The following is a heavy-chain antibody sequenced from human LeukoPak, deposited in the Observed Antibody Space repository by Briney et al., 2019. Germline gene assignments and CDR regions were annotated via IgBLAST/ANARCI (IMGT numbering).Heavy chain of an antibody. CDR2: ISNSAI. CDR1: GFTFTNYG. J-gene: IGHJ1*01. V-gene: IGHV3-48*04. CDR3: ATFEKYGSGWYPTNFQQ. Sequence: GGSLRLSCATSGFTFTNYGMNWVRQAPGKGLEWVSYISNSAILYADSVKGRFTISRDNATNSLYLQMNSLRAEDTAVYYCATFEKYGSGWYPTNFQQWGQGTLVTVSS. D-gene: IGHD6-19*01.